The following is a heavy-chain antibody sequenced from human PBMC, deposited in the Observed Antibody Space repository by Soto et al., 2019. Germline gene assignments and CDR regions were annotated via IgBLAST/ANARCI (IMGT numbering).Heavy chain of an antibody. CDR3: ARNGGKVTAAHYDYLWGSYRNYYYYMDV. J-gene: IGHJ6*03. CDR1: GFTFSSYS. Sequence: EVQLVESGGGLVKPGGSLRLSCAASGFTFSSYSMNWVRQAPGKGLEWVSAISSSSSYIYYADSVKGRFTISRDNPKNSLYLQINSLRAEYTAVYYCARNGGKVTAAHYDYLWGSYRNYYYYMDVWGKGTTVTVSS. CDR2: ISSSSSYI. D-gene: IGHD3-16*02. V-gene: IGHV3-21*01.